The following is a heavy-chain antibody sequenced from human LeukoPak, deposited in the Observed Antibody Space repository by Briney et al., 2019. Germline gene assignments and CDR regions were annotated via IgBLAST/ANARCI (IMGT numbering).Heavy chain of an antibody. Sequence: PSETLSLTCAVYGGSFSGYYWSWIRQPPGKGLEWIGEINHSGSTNYNPSLKSRVTISVDTSKNQFSLKLSSVTAADTAVYYCARDHCSSTSCLFYYYYYGMDVWGQWTTVTVSS. CDR3: ARDHCSSTSCLFYYYYYGMDV. J-gene: IGHJ6*02. CDR1: GGSFSGYY. V-gene: IGHV4-34*01. D-gene: IGHD2-2*01. CDR2: INHSGST.